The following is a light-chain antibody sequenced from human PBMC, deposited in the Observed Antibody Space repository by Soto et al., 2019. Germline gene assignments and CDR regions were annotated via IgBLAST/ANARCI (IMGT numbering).Light chain of an antibody. J-gene: IGLJ3*02. CDR3: CSYAGSSTLV. V-gene: IGLV2-23*01. CDR1: SSDVGSYNL. CDR2: EGS. Sequence: QSALTQPASVSGSPGQSITISCTGTSSDVGSYNLVSWYQQHPGEAPKLMIYEGSKRPSGVSNRFSGSKSGNTASLTISGLQAEDEADYYCCSYAGSSTLVFDGGTKVTVL.